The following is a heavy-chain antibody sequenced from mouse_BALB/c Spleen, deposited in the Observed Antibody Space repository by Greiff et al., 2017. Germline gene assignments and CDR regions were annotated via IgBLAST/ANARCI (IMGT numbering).Heavy chain of an antibody. CDR1: GYTFTSYT. Sequence: QVQLKESAAELARPGASVKMSCKASGYTFTSYTMHWVKQRPGQGLEWIGYINPSSGYTEYNQKFKDKTTLTADKSSSTAYMQLSSLTSEDSAVYYCVPTGTGFAYWGQGTLVTVSA. CDR3: VPTGTGFAY. J-gene: IGHJ3*01. V-gene: IGHV1-4*02. D-gene: IGHD4-1*02. CDR2: INPSSGYT.